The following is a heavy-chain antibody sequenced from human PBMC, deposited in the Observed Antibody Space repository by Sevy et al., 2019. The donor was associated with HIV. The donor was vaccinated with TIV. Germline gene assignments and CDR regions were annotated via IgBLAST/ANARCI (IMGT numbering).Heavy chain of an antibody. D-gene: IGHD3-22*01. Sequence: GSLRLSCTASGFTFGDYAMCWFRQAPGKGLEWVGFIRSKAYGGTTEYAASVKGRFTISRDDSKSIAYLQMNSLKTEDTAVYYCTRRYYYDSSALRGQGTLVTVSS. J-gene: IGHJ4*02. CDR1: GFTFGDYA. V-gene: IGHV3-49*03. CDR3: TRRYYYDSSAL. CDR2: IRSKAYGGTT.